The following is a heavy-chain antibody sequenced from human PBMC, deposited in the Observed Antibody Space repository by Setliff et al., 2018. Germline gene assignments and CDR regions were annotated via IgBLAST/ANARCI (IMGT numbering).Heavy chain of an antibody. J-gene: IGHJ3*01. CDR1: GYTFTSYG. CDR2: ISAYNDNT. D-gene: IGHD3-22*01. Sequence: ASVKVSCKASGYTFTSYGISWVRQAPGQGLEWMGWISAYNDNTNYAQKVQGRVTMTTDTSTSTAYMELRSLTSDDTAVYYCAREGRRYYDSSGYFYDQGRSAFDVWGQGTMVTVSS. V-gene: IGHV1-18*01. CDR3: AREGRRYYDSSGYFYDQGRSAFDV.